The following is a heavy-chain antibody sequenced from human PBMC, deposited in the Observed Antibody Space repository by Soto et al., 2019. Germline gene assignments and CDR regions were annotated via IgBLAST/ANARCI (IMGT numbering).Heavy chain of an antibody. V-gene: IGHV1-69*18. CDR2: ITPIFGTT. CDR3: ARPYSSSWPPYYFYGMEV. D-gene: IGHD6-13*01. J-gene: IGHJ6*02. Sequence: QVQLVQSGAEVKKPGSSVKVSCKASGGTFSNYAISWVRQAPGQGLEWMGRITPIFGTTDYAQRFQGRVTITADESTSTAYMELSSLRSEDTAVYYCARPYSSSWPPYYFYGMEVWGQGTTVTVSS. CDR1: GGTFSNYA.